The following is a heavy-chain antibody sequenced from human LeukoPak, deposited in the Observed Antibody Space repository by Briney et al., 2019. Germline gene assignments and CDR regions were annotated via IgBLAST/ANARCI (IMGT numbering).Heavy chain of an antibody. CDR3: ATRSYCSSTSCYHAFDI. CDR2: IIPIFGTA. J-gene: IGHJ3*02. CDR1: GGTFSSYA. V-gene: IGHV1-69*05. D-gene: IGHD2-2*01. Sequence: GASVKVSCKASGGTFSSYAISWVRQAPGQGREWMGGIIPIFGTANYAQKFQGRVTITTDESTSTAYMELSSLRSEDTAVYYCATRSYCSSTSCYHAFDIWGQGTMVTVSS.